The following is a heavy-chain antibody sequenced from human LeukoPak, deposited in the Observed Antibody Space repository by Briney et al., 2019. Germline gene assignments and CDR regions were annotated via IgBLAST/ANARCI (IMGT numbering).Heavy chain of an antibody. J-gene: IGHJ6*03. D-gene: IGHD6-19*01. CDR2: INPNSGGT. V-gene: IGHV1-2*02. CDR3: ARATYSSDWDYYYYYMDV. Sequence: GASVKVSCKASGYTFTGYYMYWVRQAPGQGVERMGWINPNSGGTNYAQKLQGRVTMTRDTSISTAYMELSRLRSDDTAVYYCARATYSSDWDYYYYYMDVWGKGTTVTVSS. CDR1: GYTFTGYY.